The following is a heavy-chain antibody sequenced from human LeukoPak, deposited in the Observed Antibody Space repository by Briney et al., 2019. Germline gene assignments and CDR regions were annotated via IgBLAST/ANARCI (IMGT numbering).Heavy chain of an antibody. CDR1: GFTFDDYG. Sequence: GGSLRLPCAASGFTFDDYGMSWVRQAPGKGLEWVSGINWNGGSTGYADSVKGRFTISRDNAKNSLYLQMNSLRAEDTALYHCARDSSGSYSDGMDVWGQGTTVTVSS. CDR3: ARDSSGSYSDGMDV. CDR2: INWNGGST. V-gene: IGHV3-20*01. D-gene: IGHD1-26*01. J-gene: IGHJ6*02.